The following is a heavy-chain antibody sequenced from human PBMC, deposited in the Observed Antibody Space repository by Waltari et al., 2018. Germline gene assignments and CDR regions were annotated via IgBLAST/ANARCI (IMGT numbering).Heavy chain of an antibody. D-gene: IGHD3-3*01. CDR1: GYNFTNYD. CDR3: ARTYYDFWTGSYWVHYFDD. CDR2: MNPDSGNT. Sequence: QVQLVQSGAEVKKPGASVKVSCKASGYNFTNYDISWVRQAAGQGLEWMGGMNPDSGNTGYAQRIQGRVTMTRNTSISTAYMELSSLRSEDTAVYYCARTYYDFWTGSYWVHYFDDWGQGTLVTVSS. V-gene: IGHV1-8*01. J-gene: IGHJ4*02.